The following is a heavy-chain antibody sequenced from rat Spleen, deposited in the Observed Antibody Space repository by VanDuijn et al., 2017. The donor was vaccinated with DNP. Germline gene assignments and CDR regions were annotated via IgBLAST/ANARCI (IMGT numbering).Heavy chain of an antibody. CDR3: ATYYGFNSYFFDY. J-gene: IGHJ2*01. V-gene: IGHV5-22*01. CDR2: ISNEGRST. Sequence: EVQLVESGGGLVQPGRSLKVSCTASGFTFSDYYMAWVRQAPKKGLEWVASISNEGRSTDYGDSVKGRFTISRDDAKSTLYLQMNSLRSEDTATYYCATYYGFNSYFFDYWGQGVMVTVSS. D-gene: IGHD1-9*01. CDR1: GFTFSDYY.